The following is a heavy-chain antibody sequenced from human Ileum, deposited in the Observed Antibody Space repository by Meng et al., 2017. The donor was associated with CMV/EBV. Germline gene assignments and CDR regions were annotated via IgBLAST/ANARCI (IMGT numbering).Heavy chain of an antibody. Sequence: MSSSSYVWGWVSQPPGKGLEWIGSIYYSGSTYYNPSLKSRVTRSVDTSKNQFSLKLSSVTAADTAVYYCARDRESDFWSGYYRWFDPWGQGTLVTVSS. CDR1: MSSSSYV. CDR2: IYYSGST. V-gene: IGHV4-39*07. CDR3: ARDRESDFWSGYYRWFDP. J-gene: IGHJ5*02. D-gene: IGHD3-3*01.